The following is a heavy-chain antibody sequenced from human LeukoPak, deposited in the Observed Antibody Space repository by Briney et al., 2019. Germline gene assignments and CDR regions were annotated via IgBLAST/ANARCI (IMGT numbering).Heavy chain of an antibody. CDR2: IYTSGST. CDR1: GGSISSYY. D-gene: IGHD6-13*01. CDR3: ARDPPSGYSRIHAFEI. V-gene: IGHV4-4*07. Sequence: PSETLSLTCTVSGGSISSYYWSWIRQPAGKGLEWIGRIYTSGSTNYNPSLKSRVTISVDTSKNQFSLKLSSATAADTAVYYCARDPPSGYSRIHAFEIWGQGTMVTVSS. J-gene: IGHJ3*02.